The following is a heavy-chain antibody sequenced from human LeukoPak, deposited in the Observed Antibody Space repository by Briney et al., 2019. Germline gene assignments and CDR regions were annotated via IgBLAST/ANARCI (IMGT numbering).Heavy chain of an antibody. V-gene: IGHV4-34*01. CDR3: AKVTEAMEHYFDY. CDR1: GGSFSGYY. Sequence: PSETLSLTCAVYGGSFSGYYWSWIRQPPGKGLEWIGEINHSGSTNYNPSLKSRVTISVDTSKNQFSLKLSSVTAADTAVYYCAKVTEAMEHYFDYWGQGTLVTVSS. J-gene: IGHJ4*02. D-gene: IGHD5-18*01. CDR2: INHSGST.